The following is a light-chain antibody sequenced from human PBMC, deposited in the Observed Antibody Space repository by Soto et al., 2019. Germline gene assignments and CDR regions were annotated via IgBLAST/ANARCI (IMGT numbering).Light chain of an antibody. V-gene: IGKV3-15*01. J-gene: IGKJ5*01. CDR3: QQRSNWPIT. CDR2: GAS. CDR1: QSVSSN. Sequence: EIVMKQSPATLSVSKGERATLTCRASQSVSSNLAWYQQKPGQAPRLLIYGASTRATGIPARFSGSGSGTDFTLTISRLEPEDFAVYYCQQRSNWPITFGQGTLLEI.